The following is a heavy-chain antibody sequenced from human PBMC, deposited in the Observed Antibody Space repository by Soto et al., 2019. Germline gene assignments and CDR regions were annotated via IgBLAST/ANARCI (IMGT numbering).Heavy chain of an antibody. V-gene: IGHV4-34*01. CDR1: GGSFSGYY. Sequence: SETLSLTCAVYGGSFSGYYWSWIRQPPGKGLEWIGEINHSGSTSYNPSLKSRVTISVDTSKIQFSLKLSSVTAADTAVYYCARVVGGRITMVRGAKNYYYYGMDVWGQGTTVTVSS. J-gene: IGHJ6*02. D-gene: IGHD3-10*01. CDR3: ARVVGGRITMVRGAKNYYYYGMDV. CDR2: INHSGST.